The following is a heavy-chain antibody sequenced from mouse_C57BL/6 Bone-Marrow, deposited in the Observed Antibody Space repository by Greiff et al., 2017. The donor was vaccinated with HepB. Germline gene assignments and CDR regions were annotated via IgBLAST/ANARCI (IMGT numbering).Heavy chain of an antibody. Sequence: VKLMESGPGLVQPSQTLSITCTASGFSLTSYGVHWVRQSPGKGLEWLGVIWSGGSTDYNAAFMSRLSITKDNSTSQVFSKMNSLQADDTAIYYWAENYPYCDGSSLACWGQVTLVTVSA. CDR3: AENYPYCDGSSLAC. J-gene: IGHJ3*01. CDR2: IWSGGST. V-gene: IGHV2-5*01. D-gene: IGHD1-1*01. CDR1: GFSLTSYG.